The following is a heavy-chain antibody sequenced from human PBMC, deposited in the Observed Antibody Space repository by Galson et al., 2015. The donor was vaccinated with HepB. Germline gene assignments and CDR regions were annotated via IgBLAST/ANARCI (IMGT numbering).Heavy chain of an antibody. V-gene: IGHV3-9*01. Sequence: SLRLSCAASGFTFDDYAMQWIRQAPGKGLEWVSGISWNSGSIGYADSVKGRFTISRDNAKNPLYLHMTNLRPEDTAFYYCTKGGYKYDSDSYFYFHMWGQGTLVIVSS. CDR2: ISWNSGSI. D-gene: IGHD5-24*01. J-gene: IGHJ4*02. CDR1: GFTFDDYA. CDR3: TKGGYKYDSDSYFYFHM.